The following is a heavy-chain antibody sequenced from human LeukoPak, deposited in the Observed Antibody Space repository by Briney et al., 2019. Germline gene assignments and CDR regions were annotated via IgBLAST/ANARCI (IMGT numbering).Heavy chain of an antibody. Sequence: PGGSLRLSCAASGFTFSSYGMSWARQAPGKGLEWVSAISGSGGSTYYADSVKGRFTISRDNSKNTLYLQMNSLRAEDTAVYYCAKAASYYGSGSYYYDYWGQGTLVTVSS. V-gene: IGHV3-23*01. CDR3: AKAASYYGSGSYYYDY. CDR1: GFTFSSYG. D-gene: IGHD3-10*01. CDR2: ISGSGGST. J-gene: IGHJ4*02.